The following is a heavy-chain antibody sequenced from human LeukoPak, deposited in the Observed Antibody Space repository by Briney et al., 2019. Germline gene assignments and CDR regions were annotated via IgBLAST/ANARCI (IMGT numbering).Heavy chain of an antibody. CDR1: GFTVSSNY. J-gene: IGHJ6*03. Sequence: GGSLRLSCAASGFTVSSNYMSWVRQAPGKGLEWVSVIYSGGSTYYADSVKGRFTISRDNSKNTLYLQMNSLRAEDTAVYYCASCGGELRYFDPRPYYYYMDVWGKGTTVTISS. CDR3: ASCGGELRYFDPRPYYYYMDV. D-gene: IGHD3-9*01. V-gene: IGHV3-66*01. CDR2: IYSGGST.